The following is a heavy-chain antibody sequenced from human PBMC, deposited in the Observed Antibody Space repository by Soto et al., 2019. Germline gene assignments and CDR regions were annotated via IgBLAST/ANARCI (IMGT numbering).Heavy chain of an antibody. D-gene: IGHD1-1*01. J-gene: IGHJ4*02. CDR2: IYWDDDK. Sequence: QITLRESGPTRVKPTQTLTLTCTFSGFSLSDRPVAVGWIRQPPGKALERLALIYWDDDKRYSPSLMSRLTITKDTSKNQVVLTMTNMDPLDTDIYYCVHRAGIDGNWNGGYFDYWGQGALVTVSS. CDR3: VHRAGIDGNWNGGYFDY. CDR1: GFSLSDRPVA. V-gene: IGHV2-5*02.